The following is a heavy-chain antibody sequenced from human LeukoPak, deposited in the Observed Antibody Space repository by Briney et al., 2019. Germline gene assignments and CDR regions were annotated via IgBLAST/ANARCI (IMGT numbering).Heavy chain of an antibody. CDR2: IYYSGST. CDR1: GGSISSYY. V-gene: IGHV4-59*01. Sequence: KASETLSLTCTVSGGSISSYYWSWIRQPPGKGLEWIGYIYYSGSTNYNPSLKSRVTISVDTSKNQFSLKLSSVTAADTAVYYCARDAEYCSSTSCYIPWGQGTLVTVSS. J-gene: IGHJ5*02. CDR3: ARDAEYCSSTSCYIP. D-gene: IGHD2-2*02.